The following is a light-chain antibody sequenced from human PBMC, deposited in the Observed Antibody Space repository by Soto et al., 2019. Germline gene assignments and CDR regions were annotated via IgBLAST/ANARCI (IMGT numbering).Light chain of an antibody. CDR1: SGYSNYK. J-gene: IGLJ1*01. CDR2: VGTGGIVG. CDR3: GADHGGGSNFVDV. V-gene: IGLV9-49*01. Sequence: QLVLTQPPSASASLGASVTLTCTLSSGYSNYKVDWYQQRPGKGPRFVMRVGTGGIVGSKGDGIPDRFSVLGSGPNRYLTINNIQKEDESDYYCGADHGGGSNFVDVFGTGTKVTVL.